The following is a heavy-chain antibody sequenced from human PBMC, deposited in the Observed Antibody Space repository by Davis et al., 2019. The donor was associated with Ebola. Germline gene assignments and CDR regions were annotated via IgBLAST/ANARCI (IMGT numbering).Heavy chain of an antibody. CDR2: ISGSGKTT. J-gene: IGHJ5*02. CDR1: GFNFSHYA. D-gene: IGHD3-16*01. CDR3: AKVKGFWVPPDWFGP. V-gene: IGHV3-23*01. Sequence: GESLKISCAVSGFNFSHYAMSWVRQAPGKGLEWVACISGSGKTTYYADSVEGRFNISRDNSKNTLSLQMNSVRGEDSAVYYCAKVKGFWVPPDWFGPWGQGVQVTVSS.